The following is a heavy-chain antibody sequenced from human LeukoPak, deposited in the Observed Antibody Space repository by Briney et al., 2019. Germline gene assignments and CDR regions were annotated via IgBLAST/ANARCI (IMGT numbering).Heavy chain of an antibody. D-gene: IGHD6-19*01. J-gene: IGHJ1*01. CDR1: GFTLSSYS. CDR3: ARVDSGSACAS. CDR2: ISKSGRNT. V-gene: IGHV3-64*01. Sequence: PGGSLRLSCAASGFTLSSYSMHWVRQAPGKGLEFVSAISKSGRNTYYGNSMKGRFTISRDISKNTLYLQMGSLRPEDMAVYYCARVDSGSACASWGQGILVTVSS.